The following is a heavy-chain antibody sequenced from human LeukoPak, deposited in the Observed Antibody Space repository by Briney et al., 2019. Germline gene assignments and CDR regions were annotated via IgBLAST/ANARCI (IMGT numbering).Heavy chain of an antibody. CDR1: GFTFSSYW. Sequence: GGSLRLSCAASGFTFSSYWMHWVRQAPGKGLVWVSRINSDGSRISYADSVKGRFTISRDNAKNTLDLQMNSLRAEDTGVYYCARNPGPYYYYGVDVWGQGTTVTVSS. CDR3: ARNPGPYYYYGVDV. V-gene: IGHV3-74*01. CDR2: INSDGSRI. J-gene: IGHJ6*02.